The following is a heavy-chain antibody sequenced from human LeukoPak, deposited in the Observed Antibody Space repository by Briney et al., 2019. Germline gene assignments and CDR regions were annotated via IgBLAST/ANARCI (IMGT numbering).Heavy chain of an antibody. CDR1: GFTFSSYG. J-gene: IGHJ4*02. V-gene: IGHV3-30*18. CDR2: ISYDGSNK. CDR3: AKGSGRILTGYFDY. D-gene: IGHD3-9*01. Sequence: SLRLSCAASGFTFSSYGMHWVRQAPGKGLEWVAVISYDGSNKYYADSVKGRFTISRDNSKNTLYLQMNSLRAEDTAVYYCAKGSGRILTGYFDYWGQGTLVTVSS.